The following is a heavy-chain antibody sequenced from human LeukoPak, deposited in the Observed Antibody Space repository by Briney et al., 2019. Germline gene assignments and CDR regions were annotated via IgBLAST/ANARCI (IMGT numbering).Heavy chain of an antibody. CDR1: GGTFSSYA. V-gene: IGHV1-69*13. CDR3: ARMDYGSGSYSRVGYFDY. D-gene: IGHD3-10*01. J-gene: IGHJ4*02. CDR2: IIPIFGTA. Sequence: ASVKVSCKASGGTFSSYAISWVRQAPGQGLEWMGGIIPIFGTANYAQKFQGRVTITADESTSTAYMELSSLRSEDTAAYYCARMDYGSGSYSRVGYFDYWGQGTLVTVSS.